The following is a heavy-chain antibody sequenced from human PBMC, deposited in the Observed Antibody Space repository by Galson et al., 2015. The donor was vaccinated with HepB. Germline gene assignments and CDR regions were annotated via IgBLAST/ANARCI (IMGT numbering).Heavy chain of an antibody. V-gene: IGHV3-21*01. Sequence: SLRLSCAASGFTFSRYSMNWVRQAPGKGLEWVSSISSSSSYIYYADSVKGRFTISRDNAKNSLYLQMNSLRAEDTAVYYCARDQALASNYYYYYYMDVWGKGTTVTVSS. J-gene: IGHJ6*03. CDR1: GFTFSRYS. CDR2: ISSSSSYI. CDR3: ARDQALASNYYYYYYMDV.